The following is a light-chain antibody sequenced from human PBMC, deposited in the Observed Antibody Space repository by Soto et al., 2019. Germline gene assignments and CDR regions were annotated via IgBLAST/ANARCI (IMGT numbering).Light chain of an antibody. J-gene: IGLJ1*01. Sequence: QSALTQPASVSGSPGQSITISCTGTSSDVGSYNYVSWYQQHPGKAPALIISEVSNRPSGVSSRFSGSKSGTSASLAITGLQAEDEADYYCQSYDSSLSAYVFGTGTQLTVL. V-gene: IGLV2-14*01. CDR3: QSYDSSLSAYV. CDR2: EVS. CDR1: SSDVGSYNY.